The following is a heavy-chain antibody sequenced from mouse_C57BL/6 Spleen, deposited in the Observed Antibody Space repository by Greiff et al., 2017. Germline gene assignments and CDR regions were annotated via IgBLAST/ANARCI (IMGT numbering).Heavy chain of an antibody. D-gene: IGHD4-1*01. CDR1: GFTFSSYA. V-gene: IGHV5-4*01. Sequence: EVQVVESGGGLVKPGGSLKLSCAASGFTFSSYAMSWVRQTPERRLEWVATISDGGSYTYYPDNVKGRFTISRDNAKNNLYLQMSHLKSEDTAMYYCARTPGGYYAMDYWGQGTSVTVSS. CDR2: ISDGGSYT. CDR3: ARTPGGYYAMDY. J-gene: IGHJ4*01.